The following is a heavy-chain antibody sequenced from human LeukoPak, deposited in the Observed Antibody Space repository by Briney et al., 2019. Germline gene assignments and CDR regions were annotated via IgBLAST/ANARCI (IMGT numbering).Heavy chain of an antibody. CDR2: IIGSGDTI. CDR3: VKPYYFSSGSLN. Sequence: PGGSLRLSCSASGFTFSSYEMNWVRQAPGKGLEWISYIIGSGDTIYYADSVKGRFTISRDNAKNSLHLQMNSLRAEDTAIYYCVKPYYFSSGSLNWGQGTLVTVSS. D-gene: IGHD3-10*01. V-gene: IGHV3-48*03. CDR1: GFTFSSYE. J-gene: IGHJ4*02.